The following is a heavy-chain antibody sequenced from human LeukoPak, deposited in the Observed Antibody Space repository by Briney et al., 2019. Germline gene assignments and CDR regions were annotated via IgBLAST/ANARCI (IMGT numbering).Heavy chain of an antibody. D-gene: IGHD1-1*01. CDR1: GFTFRTYA. CDR3: AKASDGSISFDQ. J-gene: IGHJ4*02. Sequence: GGSLRLSCVASGFTFRTYAMSWVRQAPGKGLEWVSGISDSGGTTYYVDSVKGRFTISRDNSKNTLYLQINSLRAEDMALYYCAKASDGSISFDQWGQGTLVTVSS. V-gene: IGHV3-23*01. CDR2: ISDSGGTT.